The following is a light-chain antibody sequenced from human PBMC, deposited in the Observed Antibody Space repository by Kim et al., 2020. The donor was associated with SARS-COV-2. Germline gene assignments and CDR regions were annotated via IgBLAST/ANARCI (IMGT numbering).Light chain of an antibody. CDR3: AAWDDSLNGYV. V-gene: IGLV1-36*01. CDR1: SSNIGNNA. J-gene: IGLJ1*01. CDR2: NDN. Sequence: QSVLTQPPSVSEAPRQRVTISCSGSSSNIGNNAVSWYQQLPGKAPTLLIYNDNLLSSGLSDRFSGSKSGTSASLAISGLQSEDEADYYCAAWDDSLNGYVFGSGTKVTVL.